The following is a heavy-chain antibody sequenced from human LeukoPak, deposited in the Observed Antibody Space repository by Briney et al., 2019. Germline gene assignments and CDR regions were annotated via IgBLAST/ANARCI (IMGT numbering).Heavy chain of an antibody. CDR3: ASSNRAAAGTFDY. J-gene: IGHJ4*02. Sequence: GGSLRLSCAASGFTVSSNYMSWVRQAPGKGLEWVSVIYSVGSTYYADSVKGRFTISRDNSKNTLFLQMNGLRVEDTAIYYCASSNRAAAGTFDYWGQGTLVTVSS. CDR2: IYSVGST. D-gene: IGHD6-13*01. V-gene: IGHV3-53*01. CDR1: GFTVSSNY.